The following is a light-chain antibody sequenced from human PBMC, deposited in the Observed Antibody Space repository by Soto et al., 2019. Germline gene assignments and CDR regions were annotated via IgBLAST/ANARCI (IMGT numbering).Light chain of an antibody. J-gene: IGKJ1*01. CDR2: GAS. V-gene: IGKV3D-15*01. CDR3: QQYRGWPRT. CDR1: QSVDID. Sequence: EIVLTQTPGTLSVSPGERVTLSYRASQSVDIDLAWYQQKPGQAPRLLIYGASTRATDMPGRFRGSGAGAEFTLTISSLQSEDSAVYYCQQYRGWPRTFGQGTKVEIK.